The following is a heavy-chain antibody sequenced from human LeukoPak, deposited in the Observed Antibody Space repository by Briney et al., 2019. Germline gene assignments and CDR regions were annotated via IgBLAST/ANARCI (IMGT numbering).Heavy chain of an antibody. Sequence: GGSLRLSCAASGFTVSNNYMSWVRQVPGKGLEWVSVIYSGGSTFYADSVKGRFTISRDNSKNTLYLQMNSLRTEDTAVYYCARTIAMVRGVITVYYYYVDVWGKGTTVTVSS. CDR3: ARTIAMVRGVITVYYYYVDV. V-gene: IGHV3-66*02. CDR2: IYSGGST. D-gene: IGHD3-10*01. CDR1: GFTVSNNY. J-gene: IGHJ6*03.